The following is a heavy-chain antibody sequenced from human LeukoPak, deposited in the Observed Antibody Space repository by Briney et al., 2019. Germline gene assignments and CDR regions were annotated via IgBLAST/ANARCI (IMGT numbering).Heavy chain of an antibody. CDR2: ISGSGGST. V-gene: IGHV3-23*01. Sequence: GGSLRLSCAASGFTFSSYAMSWVRQAPGKGLEWVSAISGSGGSTYYADSVKGRFTISRDNSKNTLYLQMNSLRAEDTAVYYCAKATGYCSSTSCYPLDYWGQGTLVTVSS. J-gene: IGHJ4*02. D-gene: IGHD2-2*01. CDR3: AKATGYCSSTSCYPLDY. CDR1: GFTFSSYA.